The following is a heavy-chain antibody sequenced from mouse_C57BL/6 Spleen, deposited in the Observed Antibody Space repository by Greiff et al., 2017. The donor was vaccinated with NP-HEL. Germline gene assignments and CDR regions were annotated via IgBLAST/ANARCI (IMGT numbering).Heavy chain of an antibody. CDR3: ARDYYDYDVGY. V-gene: IGHV1-42*01. D-gene: IGHD2-4*01. Sequence: EVQLQQSGPELVKPGASVKISCKASGYSFTGYYMNWVKQSPEKSLEWIGEINPSTGGTTYNQKFKAKATLTVDKSSSTAYMQLKSLTSEDSAVYYCARDYYDYDVGYWGQGTTLTVSS. CDR1: GYSFTGYY. CDR2: INPSTGGT. J-gene: IGHJ2*01.